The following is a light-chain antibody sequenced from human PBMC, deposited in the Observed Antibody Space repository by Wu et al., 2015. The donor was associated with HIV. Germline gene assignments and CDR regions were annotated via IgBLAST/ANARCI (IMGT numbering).Light chain of an antibody. CDR3: QQYFNYPRT. CDR1: QDLGND. CDR2: SVS. V-gene: IGKV1-8*01. Sequence: AIRMTQSPSSLSASTGDTVNFTCRASQDLGNDLAWYQQKPGTAPKILISSVSTLQSGVPSRFSGSGSGTHFTLTISCLQSEDFATYYCQQYFNYPRTFGQGTKLEIK. J-gene: IGKJ2*01.